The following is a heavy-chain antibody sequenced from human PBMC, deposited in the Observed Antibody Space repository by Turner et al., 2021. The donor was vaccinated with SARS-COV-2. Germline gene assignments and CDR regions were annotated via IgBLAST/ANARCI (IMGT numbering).Heavy chain of an antibody. J-gene: IGHJ5*02. V-gene: IGHV4-31*03. D-gene: IGHD2-2*01. Sequence: QVQLPESGPGLVKPSQTLSLTCTVSGGSISSGGYHWSWIRQHPGKGLEWIGYIYYSGSTYYNPSLKSRVTISVDTSKNQCSLKLSSVTAADTAVYYCARDVSPVAGGTDWFDPWGQGTLVTVSS. CDR1: GGSISSGGYH. CDR3: ARDVSPVAGGTDWFDP. CDR2: IYYSGST.